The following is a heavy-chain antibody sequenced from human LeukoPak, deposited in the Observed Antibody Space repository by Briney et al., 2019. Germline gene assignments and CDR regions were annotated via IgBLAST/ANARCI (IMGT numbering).Heavy chain of an antibody. Sequence: GGSLRLSCAASGFTFSNYWMHWVRQAPGKGLVWVSRINTDGTTINYADSVRGRFTISRDDAKNTLYLQMNSLRAEDTAIYYCTRAGSYRFDYRGQGTLVAVSS. D-gene: IGHD3-16*02. CDR3: TRAGSYRFDY. CDR1: GFTFSNYW. V-gene: IGHV3-74*01. CDR2: INTDGTTI. J-gene: IGHJ4*02.